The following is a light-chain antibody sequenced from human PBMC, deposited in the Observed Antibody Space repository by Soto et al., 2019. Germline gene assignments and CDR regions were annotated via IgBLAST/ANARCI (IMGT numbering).Light chain of an antibody. V-gene: IGKV3-20*01. Sequence: EIVLTQSPGTLSLSPGERATLSCRASQSVSSSYLAWYQQQPGQAPRLLIYGASSRATGIPDRFSGSGSGTDFTLTISRLKPQDFAVYYCQRYRSSPPLFSVGPGTKVDIK. CDR3: QRYRSSPPLFS. CDR2: GAS. CDR1: QSVSSSY. J-gene: IGKJ3*01.